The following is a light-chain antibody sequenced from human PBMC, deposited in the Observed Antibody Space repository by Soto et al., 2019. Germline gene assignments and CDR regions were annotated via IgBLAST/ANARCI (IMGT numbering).Light chain of an antibody. V-gene: IGKV3-20*01. CDR1: QSVGSDF. J-gene: IGKJ1*01. Sequence: ENVLTQSPGTLSLSPGERATLSCRASQSVGSDFLAWYQQRPGQAPRLLIYGASSRAAGIPDRFSGSGSGTDFILTISRLEPEDFAVYYCQQYSIWRTFGQGTKVDIK. CDR2: GAS. CDR3: QQYSIWRT.